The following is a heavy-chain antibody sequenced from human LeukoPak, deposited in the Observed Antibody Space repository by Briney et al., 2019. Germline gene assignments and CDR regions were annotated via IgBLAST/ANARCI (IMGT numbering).Heavy chain of an antibody. CDR1: GGTFGSYS. D-gene: IGHD6-13*01. J-gene: IGHJ4*02. V-gene: IGHV1-2*02. Sequence: ASVKVSCKASGGTFGSYSISWVRQAPGQGLEWMGWINPNSGGTNYAQKFQGRVTMTRDTSISTAYMELSRLRSDDTAVYYCAREVGLSSWLILGDYWGQGTLVTVSS. CDR3: AREVGLSSWLILGDY. CDR2: INPNSGGT.